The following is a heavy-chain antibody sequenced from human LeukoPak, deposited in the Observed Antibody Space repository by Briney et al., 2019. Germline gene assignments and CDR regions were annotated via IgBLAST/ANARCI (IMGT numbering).Heavy chain of an antibody. CDR2: ISGSGGST. V-gene: IGHV3-23*01. D-gene: IGHD3-22*01. Sequence: PGGSLRLSCAASGFTFSSYAMSWVRQAPGKGLEWVSAISGSGGSTYYADSVKGRFTISRDNSKNTLYLQMNSLRAEGTAVYYCAKGTYYYDSSAVPLWGQGTLVTVSS. J-gene: IGHJ4*02. CDR1: GFTFSSYA. CDR3: AKGTYYYDSSAVPL.